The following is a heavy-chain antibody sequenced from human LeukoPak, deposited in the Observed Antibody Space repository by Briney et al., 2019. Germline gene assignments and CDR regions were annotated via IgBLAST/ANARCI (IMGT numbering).Heavy chain of an antibody. CDR1: GYTFTGYY. D-gene: IGHD2/OR15-2a*01. CDR3: ARDSKAATGAFDI. CDR2: INPNSGGT. Sequence: GASVKVSCKASGYTFTGYYMHWVRQAPGQGLEWIGWINPNSGGTNYAQKFQGRVTMTRDTSISTAYMELSRLRSDDTAVYYCARDSKAATGAFDIWGQGTMVTVSS. V-gene: IGHV1-2*02. J-gene: IGHJ3*02.